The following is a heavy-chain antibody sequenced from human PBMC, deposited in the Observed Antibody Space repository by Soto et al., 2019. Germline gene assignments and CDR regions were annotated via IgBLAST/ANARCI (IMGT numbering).Heavy chain of an antibody. J-gene: IGHJ6*02. Sequence: PTLVNPTQTLTLTCTFSGFSLSTSGMCVSWIRQPPGKALEWLALIDWDDDKYYSTSLKTRLTISKDTSKNQVVLTMTNMDPVDTATYYCKAYGSDYYYYGMDVWGQGTTVTVSS. V-gene: IGHV2-70*01. CDR2: IDWDDDK. D-gene: IGHD3-10*01. CDR1: GFSLSTSGMC. CDR3: KAYGSDYYYYGMDV.